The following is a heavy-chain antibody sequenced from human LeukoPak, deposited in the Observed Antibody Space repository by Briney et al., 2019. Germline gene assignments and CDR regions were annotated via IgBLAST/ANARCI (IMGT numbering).Heavy chain of an antibody. V-gene: IGHV3-30-3*01. CDR3: ARDGTYYYGSRSFFDY. CDR1: GFTFSSYA. D-gene: IGHD3-10*01. Sequence: GGSLRLSCTASGFTFSSYAMHWVRQAPGKGLEWVAVISYDGSNKDYADAVKGRFTISRDNSKNTLYLQMNSLRAEDTAVYYCARDGTYYYGSRSFFDYWGQGTLVTVSS. CDR2: ISYDGSNK. J-gene: IGHJ4*02.